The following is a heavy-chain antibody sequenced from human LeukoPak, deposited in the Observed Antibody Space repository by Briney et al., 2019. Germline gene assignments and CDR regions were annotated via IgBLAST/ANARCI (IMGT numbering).Heavy chain of an antibody. CDR1: GYTFTGYY. Sequence: ASVKVSCKASGYTFTGYYMHWVRQAPGQGLEWMGRINPNSGGTNYAQKFQGRVTMTRDTSISTAYMGLSRLRSDDTAVYYCATPVGLRYFDWLSQSDAFDIWGQGTMVTVSS. V-gene: IGHV1-2*06. CDR2: INPNSGGT. CDR3: ATPVGLRYFDWLSQSDAFDI. D-gene: IGHD3-9*01. J-gene: IGHJ3*02.